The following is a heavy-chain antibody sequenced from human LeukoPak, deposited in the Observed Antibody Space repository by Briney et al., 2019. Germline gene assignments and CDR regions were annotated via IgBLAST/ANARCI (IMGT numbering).Heavy chain of an antibody. D-gene: IGHD5-18*01. CDR3: ASGYSYGYEAFDI. CDR2: IIPLLGIA. J-gene: IGHJ3*02. Sequence: GASVKVSCKASGGTFSSYAINWVRQAPGQGLEWMGRIIPLLGIANYARKFQGRVTITADKSTSTAYMELSSLRSEDTAVYYCASGYSYGYEAFDIWGQGTMVTVSS. CDR1: GGTFSSYA. V-gene: IGHV1-69*04.